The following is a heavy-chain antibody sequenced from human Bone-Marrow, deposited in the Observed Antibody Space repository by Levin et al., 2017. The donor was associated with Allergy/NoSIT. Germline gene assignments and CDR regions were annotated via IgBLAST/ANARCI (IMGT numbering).Heavy chain of an antibody. CDR3: AKGAWLDDY. CDR2: IKGSDGST. V-gene: IGHV3-23*01. CDR1: GFTFSSYD. Sequence: SCAASGFTFSSYDMSWVRQAPGKGLEWVSAIKGSDGSTHYADSVKGRFTISRDNSKNTLYLQMSGLRAEDTAVYYCAKGAWLDDYGGQGTLVTVSS. J-gene: IGHJ4*02. D-gene: IGHD5-12*01.